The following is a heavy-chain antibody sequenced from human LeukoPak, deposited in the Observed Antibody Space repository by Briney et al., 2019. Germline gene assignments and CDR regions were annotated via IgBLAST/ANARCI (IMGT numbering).Heavy chain of an antibody. CDR2: INHSGST. J-gene: IGHJ5*02. D-gene: IGHD2-2*01. CDR1: GGSISSGDYY. Sequence: SETLSLTCTVSGGSISSGDYYWSWIRQPPGKGLEWIGEINHSGSTNYNPSLKSRVTISVDTSKNQFSLKLSSVTAADTAVYYCAREEDRVVVVPAANKFDPWGQGTLVTVSS. CDR3: AREEDRVVVVPAANKFDP. V-gene: IGHV4-39*07.